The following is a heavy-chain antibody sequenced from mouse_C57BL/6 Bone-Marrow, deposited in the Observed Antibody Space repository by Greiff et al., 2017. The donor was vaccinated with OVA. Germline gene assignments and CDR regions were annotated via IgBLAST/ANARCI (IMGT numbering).Heavy chain of an antibody. J-gene: IGHJ4*01. CDR1: GFTFSNYW. Sequence: EVKLEESGGGLVQPGGSMKLSCVASGFTFSNYWMNWVRQSPEKGLEWVAQIRLKSDNYATHYAESVKGRFTISRDDSKSSVYLQMNNLRAEDTGIYYCTALLTGTDAMDYWGQGTSVTVSS. CDR3: TALLTGTDAMDY. CDR2: IRLKSDNYAT. V-gene: IGHV6-3*01. D-gene: IGHD4-1*01.